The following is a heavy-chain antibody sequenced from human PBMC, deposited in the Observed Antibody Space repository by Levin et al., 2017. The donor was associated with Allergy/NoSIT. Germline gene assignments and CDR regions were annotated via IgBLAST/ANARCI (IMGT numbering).Heavy chain of an antibody. CDR3: ARDLYWGWFDP. Sequence: SQTLSLTCTVSGGSLRSYYWSWIRPPPGKGLEWIAYISSNGATNYNPSLNSRATISIDMSTNQFSLKLTSVTAADTATYYCARDLYWGWFDPWGQGTLVTVAS. D-gene: IGHD2-15*01. V-gene: IGHV4-59*01. J-gene: IGHJ5*02. CDR2: ISSNGAT. CDR1: GGSLRSYY.